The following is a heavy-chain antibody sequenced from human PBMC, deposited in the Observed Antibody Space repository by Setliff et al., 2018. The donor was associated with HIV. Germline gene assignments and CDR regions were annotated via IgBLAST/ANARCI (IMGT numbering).Heavy chain of an antibody. V-gene: IGHV4-59*11. J-gene: IGHJ4*02. CDR2: IYYSGST. CDR3: ARGRWLQYL. D-gene: IGHD5-12*01. Sequence: PSETLSLTCTVSGVSISSHYWSWIRQPPGKGLEWIGSIYYSGSTNYNPSLKSRVTISVDTSKNQFSLKLSSVTAADTAVYYCARGRWLQYLWGQGTLVTVSS. CDR1: GVSISSHY.